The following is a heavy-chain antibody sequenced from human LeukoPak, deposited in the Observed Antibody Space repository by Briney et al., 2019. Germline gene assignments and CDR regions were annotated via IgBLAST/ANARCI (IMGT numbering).Heavy chain of an antibody. J-gene: IGHJ4*02. CDR2: IAWDDDK. Sequence: SGPTLVIPTQTLTLTCTFSGFSRSTRGMRVSWIRQPPGTALEWLARIAWDDDKFYSTSMKTRLTISKDTSKNQVVLTMTNMDPVDTATYYCARTGYYASTGYFDYWGQGTLVTVSS. V-gene: IGHV2-70*04. CDR3: ARTGYYASTGYFDY. CDR1: GFSRSTRGMR. D-gene: IGHD3-9*01.